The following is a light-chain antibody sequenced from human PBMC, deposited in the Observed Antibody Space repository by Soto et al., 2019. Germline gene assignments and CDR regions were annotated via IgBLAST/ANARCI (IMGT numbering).Light chain of an antibody. CDR1: SSDVGGYNF. J-gene: IGLJ1*01. Sequence: QSALTQPASVSGSPGQSITISCTGTSSDVGGYNFVSWYQQHPGKAPQLMIYEVSHRPSGVSNRFSGSKSGKTASLTISGLQAEDEADYYCSSYTSSSTYVFGTGTKLTVL. CDR2: EVS. CDR3: SSYTSSSTYV. V-gene: IGLV2-14*01.